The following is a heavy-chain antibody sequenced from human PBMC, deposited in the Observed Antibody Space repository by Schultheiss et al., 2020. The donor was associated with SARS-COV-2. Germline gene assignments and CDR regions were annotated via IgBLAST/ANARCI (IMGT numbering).Heavy chain of an antibody. V-gene: IGHV4-59*12. CDR3: ARDATLTTGGYPYYYGMDV. J-gene: IGHJ6*02. Sequence: SETLSLTCTVSGGSISSYYWSWLRQPPGKGLEWIGYTHYSGGTNYNPSLKSRVTISVDTSKNQFSLKLSSVTAADTAVYYCARDATLTTGGYPYYYGMDVWGQGTTVTVSS. D-gene: IGHD4-11*01. CDR1: GGSISSYY. CDR2: THYSGGT.